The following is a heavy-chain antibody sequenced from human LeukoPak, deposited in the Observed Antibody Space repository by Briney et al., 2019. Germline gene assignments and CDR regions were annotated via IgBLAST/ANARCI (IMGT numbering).Heavy chain of an antibody. CDR2: ISSSGSTI. CDR1: GFTFSSYG. Sequence: GGSLRLSCAASGFTFSSYGMHWVRQAPGKGLEWVSYISSSGSTIYYADSVKGRFTISRDNSKNTLYLQMNSVRSEDTALYYCAKPSGSSVDYWGQGTRVTVSS. V-gene: IGHV3-48*03. D-gene: IGHD1-26*01. J-gene: IGHJ4*01. CDR3: AKPSGSSVDY.